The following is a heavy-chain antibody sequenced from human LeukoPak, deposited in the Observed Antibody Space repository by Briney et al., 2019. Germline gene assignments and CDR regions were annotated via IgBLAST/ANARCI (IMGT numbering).Heavy chain of an antibody. J-gene: IGHJ5*02. CDR2: INHSGST. V-gene: IGHV4-34*01. D-gene: IGHD3-3*01. CDR3: ARSAGPLTIFGVVVSSIDP. Sequence: SETLSLTCAVYGGSFSGYYWSWIRQPPGKGLEWIGEINHSGSTNYNPSLKSRVTISVDTSKNQFSLKLSSVTAAYTAVYYCARSAGPLTIFGVVVSSIDPWGQGTLVTVSS. CDR1: GGSFSGYY.